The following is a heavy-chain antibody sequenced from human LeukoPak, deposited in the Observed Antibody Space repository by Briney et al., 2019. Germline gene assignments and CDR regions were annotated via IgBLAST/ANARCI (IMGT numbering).Heavy chain of an antibody. CDR3: TRAPRWGVDY. Sequence: PGGSLRLSCAASGFTFSSYWMHWVRQAPDKELLWVSRVNNDGTIISYADSVKGRFTISRGNAKKTLYLQMDSLRVEDTAVYYCTRAPRWGVDYWGQGTLVTVSS. J-gene: IGHJ4*02. CDR1: GFTFSSYW. V-gene: IGHV3-74*01. D-gene: IGHD1-26*01. CDR2: VNNDGTII.